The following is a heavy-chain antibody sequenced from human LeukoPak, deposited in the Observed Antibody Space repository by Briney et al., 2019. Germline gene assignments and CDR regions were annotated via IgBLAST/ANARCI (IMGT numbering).Heavy chain of an antibody. CDR1: GFTFSSYA. V-gene: IGHV3-21*01. CDR2: ISNSGSYI. CDR3: ANHLACGSTSCPPFDY. J-gene: IGHJ4*02. Sequence: GGSLRLSCAASGFTFSSYAMSWVRQAPGKGLEWVSSISNSGSYIYYADSVKGRFTISRDNAKNSLYPQMNSLRAEDTAVYYCANHLACGSTSCPPFDYWGQGTLVTVSS. D-gene: IGHD2-2*01.